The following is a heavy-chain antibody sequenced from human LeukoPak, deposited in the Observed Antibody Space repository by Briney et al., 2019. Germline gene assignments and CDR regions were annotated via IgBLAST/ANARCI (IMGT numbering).Heavy chain of an antibody. CDR2: INSDGSST. CDR1: GFTFSSYW. J-gene: IGHJ4*02. Sequence: GGSLRLSCAASGFTFSSYWMHWVRQAPGKGLVWVSRINSDGSSTSYADSVKGRFTISRDNSKNTLYLQMNSLRAEDTAVYYCARGPGYYDSSGYYRFDYWGQGTLVTVSS. D-gene: IGHD3-22*01. V-gene: IGHV3-74*01. CDR3: ARGPGYYDSSGYYRFDY.